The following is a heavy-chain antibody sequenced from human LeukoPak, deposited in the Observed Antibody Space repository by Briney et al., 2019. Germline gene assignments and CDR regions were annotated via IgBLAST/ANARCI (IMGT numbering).Heavy chain of an antibody. V-gene: IGHV4-59*12. CDR2: IYYSGST. CDR1: GGSISPYH. J-gene: IGHJ4*02. D-gene: IGHD2-15*01. CDR3: ARDLGYCSGGRCDDY. Sequence: KPSETLSLTCTVSGGSISPYHWSWIRQPPGKGLEWIGYIYYSGSTNYNPSLKSRVTISVDTSKNQFSLRLSSVTAADTAVYYCARDLGYCSGGRCDDYWGQGTLVTVSS.